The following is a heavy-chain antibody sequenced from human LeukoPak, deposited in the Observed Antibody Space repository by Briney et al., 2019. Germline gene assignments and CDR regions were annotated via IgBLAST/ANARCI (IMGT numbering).Heavy chain of an antibody. D-gene: IGHD6-19*01. CDR3: ALLAVASDFDY. V-gene: IGHV3-7*01. CDR2: IKQDGSEK. J-gene: IGHJ4*02. Sequence: PGGSLRLSCAASGFTFNSHWMSWVRQAPGEGLEWVASIKQDGSEKYYVDSVKGRFSISRDNAKSSLYLQMNSLRVEDTAVYYCALLAVASDFDYWGQGALVTVSS. CDR1: GFTFNSHW.